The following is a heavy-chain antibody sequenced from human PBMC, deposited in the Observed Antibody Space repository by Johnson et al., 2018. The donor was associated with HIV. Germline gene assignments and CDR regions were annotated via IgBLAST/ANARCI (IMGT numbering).Heavy chain of an antibody. V-gene: IGHV3-23*04. J-gene: IGHJ3*02. CDR1: GFTVSRNY. D-gene: IGHD6-19*01. Sequence: VQLVESGGGLVQPGGSLRLSCAASGFTVSRNYMSWVRQAPGKGLEWVSAISGSGGSTYYADSVKGRFTISRANSKNPRYLQMNSLRAEETVVYYWARQMAVAARGAFDIWGQGTMVTVSS. CDR3: ARQMAVAARGAFDI. CDR2: ISGSGGST.